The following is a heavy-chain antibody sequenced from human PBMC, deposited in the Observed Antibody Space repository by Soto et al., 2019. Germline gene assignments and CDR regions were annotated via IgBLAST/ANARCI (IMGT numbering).Heavy chain of an antibody. V-gene: IGHV1-69*08. D-gene: IGHD2-2*01. Sequence: QVQLVQSGAEVKKPGSSVKVSCKASGGTFSSYTISWVRQAPGQGLEWMGRIIPILGIANYAQKFQGRVTITADKSPSTAYMELSSLRSEDTAVYYCARDYCSSTSCSGFDYWGQGTLVTVSS. CDR1: GGTFSSYT. CDR3: ARDYCSSTSCSGFDY. CDR2: IIPILGIA. J-gene: IGHJ4*02.